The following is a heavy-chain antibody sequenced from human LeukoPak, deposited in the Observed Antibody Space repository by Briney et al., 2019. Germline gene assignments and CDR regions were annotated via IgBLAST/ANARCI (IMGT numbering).Heavy chain of an antibody. Sequence: GGSLRLSCAASGFTVSGNYMSWVRQAPGKGLEWVSVIYSGGSTYYAHSVKGRFTISRDNSKNTLSLQMNSLRTEDTAVYYCARERPDDFWSGDQYYYYVDVWGKGTTVTVSS. V-gene: IGHV3-66*02. D-gene: IGHD3-3*01. CDR3: ARERPDDFWSGDQYYYYVDV. J-gene: IGHJ6*03. CDR1: GFTVSGNY. CDR2: IYSGGST.